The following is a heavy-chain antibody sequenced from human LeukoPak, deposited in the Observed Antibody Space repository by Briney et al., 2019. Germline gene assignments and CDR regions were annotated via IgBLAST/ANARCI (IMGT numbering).Heavy chain of an antibody. J-gene: IGHJ4*02. CDR2: IYYSGST. D-gene: IGHD6-6*01. Sequence: SETLSLTCTVSGGSISSYYWSWIRQPPGKGLEWIGYIYYSGSTNYNPSLKSRVTISVDTSKNQFSLKLSSVTAADTAVYYCAREGFEYSSSPKTFDYWGQGTLVTVSS. V-gene: IGHV4-59*12. CDR1: GGSISSYY. CDR3: AREGFEYSSSPKTFDY.